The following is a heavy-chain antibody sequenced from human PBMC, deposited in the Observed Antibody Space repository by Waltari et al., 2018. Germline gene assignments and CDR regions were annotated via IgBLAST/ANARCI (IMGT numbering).Heavy chain of an antibody. D-gene: IGHD4-17*01. V-gene: IGHV1-24*01. CDR1: GYPLTDFS. Sequence: QVQLVQSGAEVKKPGASVKVSCKVSGYPLTDFSMHWGRQAPGKGLEWMGGFDPEDGETIYAQKFQGRVTMTEDTSTDTAYMELSSLRSEDTAVYYCATGASTVTLPDYWGQGTLVTVSS. CDR2: FDPEDGET. CDR3: ATGASTVTLPDY. J-gene: IGHJ4*02.